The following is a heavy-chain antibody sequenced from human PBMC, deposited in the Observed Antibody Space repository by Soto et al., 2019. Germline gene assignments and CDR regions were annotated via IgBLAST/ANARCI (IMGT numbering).Heavy chain of an antibody. CDR1: GYNFAGYW. CDR2: IYPSDSDT. J-gene: IGHJ4*02. D-gene: IGHD3-3*01. Sequence: PGESLKISCKGSGYNFAGYWIAWVRQMPGKGLELMGIIYPSDSDTRYRPSFQGQVTVSADKSISSAYLQWSSLRASDTAMYYCARGGVSTRTFDYWGQGTPVTVSS. V-gene: IGHV5-51*01. CDR3: ARGGVSTRTFDY.